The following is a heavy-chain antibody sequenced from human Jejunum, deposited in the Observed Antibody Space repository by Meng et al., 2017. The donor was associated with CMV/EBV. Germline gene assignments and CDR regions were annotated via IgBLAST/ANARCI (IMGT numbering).Heavy chain of an antibody. J-gene: IGHJ5*02. CDR1: GGSFSNYY. V-gene: IGHV4-34*01. CDR3: VRDPFREWFDP. CDR2: VSHDGST. Sequence: TCAVYGGSFSNYYWSWIRQTPGKGREWIGEVSHDGSTNYNPSLKSRVTISVDTSKNQFSLTLTSATAADTAVYYCVRDPFREWFDPWGQGTLVTVSS. D-gene: IGHD3-10*01.